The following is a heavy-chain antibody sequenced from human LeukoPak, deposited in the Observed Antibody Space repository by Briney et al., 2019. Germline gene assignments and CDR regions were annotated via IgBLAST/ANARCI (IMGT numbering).Heavy chain of an antibody. V-gene: IGHV3-7*01. CDR2: IKQDGSEK. Sequence: GSLRLSCAASGFTFSTFAMIWVRQPPGKGLEWVANIKQDGSEKYYVDSVKGRFTISRDNAKNSLYLQMNSLRAEDTAVYYCASNAYYYDSSGRTPDYWGQGTLVTVSS. D-gene: IGHD3-22*01. J-gene: IGHJ4*02. CDR1: GFTFSTFA. CDR3: ASNAYYYDSSGRTPDY.